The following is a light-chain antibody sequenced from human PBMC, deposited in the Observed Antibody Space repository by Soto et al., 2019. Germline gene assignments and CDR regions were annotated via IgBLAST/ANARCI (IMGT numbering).Light chain of an antibody. J-gene: IGLJ2*01. CDR3: SSYTSSSTLEV. CDR2: EVY. CDR1: SSDVGGYNY. V-gene: IGLV2-8*01. Sequence: QSALTQPPSASGSPGQSVTISCTGTSSDVGGYNYVSWYQHHPDKAPKLIIYEVYKRPSGVPDRFSGSKSGNTASLTVSGLQAEDEAEYYCSSYTSSSTLEVFGGGTKLTVL.